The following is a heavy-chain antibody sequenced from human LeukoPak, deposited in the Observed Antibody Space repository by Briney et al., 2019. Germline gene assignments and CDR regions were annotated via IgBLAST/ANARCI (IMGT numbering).Heavy chain of an antibody. Sequence: GRSLRLSCAASGFTFSSYGMHWVRQAPGKGLEWVAVILYNGSNKYYADPVKGRFTISRDNSKNTLYLQMNSLRVEDTAVYYCARAGGYCSGGSCYRGYSWFDPWGQGTLVTVSS. CDR3: ARAGGYCSGGSCYRGYSWFDP. D-gene: IGHD2-15*01. CDR2: ILYNGSNK. J-gene: IGHJ5*02. CDR1: GFTFSSYG. V-gene: IGHV3-33*08.